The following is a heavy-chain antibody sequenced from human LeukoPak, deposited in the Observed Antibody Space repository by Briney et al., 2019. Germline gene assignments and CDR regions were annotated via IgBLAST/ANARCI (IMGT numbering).Heavy chain of an antibody. Sequence: GESLEISCECAGYIAYWIAWGRQLPGKGVEWMGIIYPDDSDTRYNASFQGQGTILADKSVSTAYLQWSSLKASDTAMYFCARPNITSYYDSRGYDAFDVWGQGTTVTVSS. CDR2: IYPDDSDT. J-gene: IGHJ3*01. V-gene: IGHV5-51*01. CDR1: GYIAYW. D-gene: IGHD3-22*01. CDR3: ARPNITSYYDSRGYDAFDV.